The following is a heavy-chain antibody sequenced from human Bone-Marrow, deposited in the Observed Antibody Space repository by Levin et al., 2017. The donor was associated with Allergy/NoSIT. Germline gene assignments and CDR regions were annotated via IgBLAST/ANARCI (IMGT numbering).Heavy chain of an antibody. J-gene: IGHJ6*02. CDR3: ARHDYGGKALDYGMDV. Sequence: GESLKISCKASGYTFTTYWIGWVRQVPGKGLEWMGIIYPGDSETRYSPSFQGQVRISADKSIRTAYLQWSSLKASDTAMYYCARHDYGGKALDYGMDVWGQGTTVIVSS. CDR2: IYPGDSET. CDR1: GYTFTTYW. D-gene: IGHD4/OR15-4a*01. V-gene: IGHV5-51*01.